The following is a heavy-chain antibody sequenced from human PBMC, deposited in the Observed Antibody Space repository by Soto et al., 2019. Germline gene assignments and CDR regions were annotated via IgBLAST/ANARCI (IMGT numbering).Heavy chain of an antibody. CDR1: GDSSSNYG. CDR3: ARDPDEVVGTDYHYYGMDV. V-gene: IGHV1-69*06. D-gene: IGHD1-26*01. CDR2: ILPVFGTT. Sequence: SVKVSCKASGDSSSNYGVSCVLHAQRQGLEWMGGILPVFGTTTYARNFQGRIPITADKSTSTVYMELTSLRSDDTATYYCARDPDEVVGTDYHYYGMDVWDQGATVTVSS. J-gene: IGHJ6*02.